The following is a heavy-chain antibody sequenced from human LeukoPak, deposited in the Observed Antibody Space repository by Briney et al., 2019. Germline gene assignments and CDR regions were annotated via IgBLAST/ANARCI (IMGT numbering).Heavy chain of an antibody. J-gene: IGHJ6*02. V-gene: IGHV4-34*01. CDR2: INHSGST. CDR3: ARGPHYDFWSGYSSGMDV. CDR1: GGSISSYY. Sequence: SETLSLTCTVSGGSISSYYWSWIRQPPGKGLEWIGEINHSGSTNYNPSLKSRVTISVDTSKNQFSLKLSSVTAADTAVYYCARGPHYDFWSGYSSGMDVWGQGTTVTVSS. D-gene: IGHD3-3*01.